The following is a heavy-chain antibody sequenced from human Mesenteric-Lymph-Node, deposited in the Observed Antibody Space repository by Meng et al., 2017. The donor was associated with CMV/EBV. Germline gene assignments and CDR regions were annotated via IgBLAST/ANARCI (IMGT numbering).Heavy chain of an antibody. CDR3: ARERRVGIFDP. D-gene: IGHD1-26*01. CDR1: GGSGSSDGHY. CDR2: IYYSGNT. J-gene: IGHJ5*02. Sequence: RSVTGGSGSSDGHYWSGIRQPTGKRLEYIGYIYYSGNTNYNPSLKSRVTISVHTSKNQFFLKVSSVTAADTAVYYGARERRVGIFDPWGQGTLVTVSS. V-gene: IGHV4-61*08.